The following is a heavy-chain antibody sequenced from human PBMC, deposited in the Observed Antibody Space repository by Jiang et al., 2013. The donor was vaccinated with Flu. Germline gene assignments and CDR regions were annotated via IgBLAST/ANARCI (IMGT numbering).Heavy chain of an antibody. V-gene: IGHV4-30-4*01. J-gene: IGHJ4*02. Sequence: EYGSGLVKPSQTLSLTCTVSGGSISSGDYYWSWIRQPPGKGLEWIGYIYYSGSTYYNPSLKSRVTISVDTSKNQFSLKLSSVTAADTAVYYCARAYSYGYYFDYWGQGTLVTVSS. D-gene: IGHD5-18*01. CDR2: IYYSGST. CDR3: ARAYSYGYYFDY. CDR1: GGSISSGDYY.